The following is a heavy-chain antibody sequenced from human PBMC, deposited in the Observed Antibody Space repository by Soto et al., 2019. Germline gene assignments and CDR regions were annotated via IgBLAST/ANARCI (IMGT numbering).Heavy chain of an antibody. Sequence: ASVKVSCKASGCTFTGYYMHGVRQAPGQGLEWMGWINPNSGGTNDAQKFQGRVTMTRDTSISTDYMEMRRLRSDDTAVYYCARDSSAMAEKNAFDIWGQGTMVTVSS. CDR2: INPNSGGT. D-gene: IGHD5-18*01. V-gene: IGHV1-2*02. J-gene: IGHJ3*02. CDR3: ARDSSAMAEKNAFDI. CDR1: GCTFTGYY.